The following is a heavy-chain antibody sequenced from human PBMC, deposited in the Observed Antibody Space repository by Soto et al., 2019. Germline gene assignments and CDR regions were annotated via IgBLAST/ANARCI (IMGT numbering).Heavy chain of an antibody. CDR1: DGSISSYY. Sequence: SQPMSLTCTVSDGSISSYYWSWIRQPPGKGLEWIGYIYYSGSTNYNPSLKSRVTISVDTSKNQFSLKLSSVTAADTAVYYCASLYSGYETFDYWGQGTLVTVSS. CDR2: IYYSGST. CDR3: ASLYSGYETFDY. J-gene: IGHJ4*02. V-gene: IGHV4-59*01. D-gene: IGHD5-12*01.